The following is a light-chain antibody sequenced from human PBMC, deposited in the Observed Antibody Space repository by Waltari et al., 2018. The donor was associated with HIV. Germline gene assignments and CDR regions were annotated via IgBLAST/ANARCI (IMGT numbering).Light chain of an antibody. CDR2: YNN. Sequence: SYVLTQPPSVSVAPGKTARITCGGNNIGSKRVHWYQQKPGQAPVLVIYYNNDRPSGIPARCSGSNSGNTATLTISRVEAGDEANYYCQVWDSGVLFGGGTKLTVL. CDR3: QVWDSGVL. V-gene: IGLV3-21*04. CDR1: NIGSKR. J-gene: IGLJ2*01.